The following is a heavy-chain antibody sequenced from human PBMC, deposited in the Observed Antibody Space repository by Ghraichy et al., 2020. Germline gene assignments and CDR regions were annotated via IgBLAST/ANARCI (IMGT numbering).Heavy chain of an antibody. D-gene: IGHD1-14*01. J-gene: IGHJ6*02. Sequence: ASVKVSCKASGYSFSRYGVSWVRQAPGQGLEWMGWINPYNGNTNYAQNFQGRVTMTTDTSTRTAYLDLRTLRSDDTAVYYCARVPPYGPSALDRNHFYYYGMDVWGQGTTVTVSS. V-gene: IGHV1-18*01. CDR1: GYSFSRYG. CDR2: INPYNGNT. CDR3: ARVPPYGPSALDRNHFYYYGMDV.